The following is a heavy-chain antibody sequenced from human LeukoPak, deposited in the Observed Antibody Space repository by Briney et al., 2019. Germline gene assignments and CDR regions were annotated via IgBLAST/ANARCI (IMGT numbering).Heavy chain of an antibody. V-gene: IGHV3-7*01. CDR2: IKQDGSER. CDR1: GFTFPSHW. D-gene: IGHD3-10*01. J-gene: IGHJ4*02. CDR3: ARESFITMVRGVDFDS. Sequence: PGGSLRLSCAASGFTFPSHWMSWVRQAPGKGLEWVANIKQDGSERYYVASVKGRFTISRDNAKNSVYLQMNSLRAEDTAVYYCARESFITMVRGVDFDSWGQGTLVTVSS.